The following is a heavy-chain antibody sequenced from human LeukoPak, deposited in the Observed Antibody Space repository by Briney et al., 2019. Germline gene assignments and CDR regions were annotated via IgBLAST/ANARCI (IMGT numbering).Heavy chain of an antibody. D-gene: IGHD3-10*01. Sequence: ASVKVSCKASGYTFTAYYMHWVRQAPGQGLEWMGWINSNSGGTNYAQKFQGRVTMTRDTSISTAYMEVSRLRSDDTAVYYCATYYGSGSYSSRNYYHYYYMDVWGKGTTVTISS. CDR2: INSNSGGT. CDR3: ATYYGSGSYSSRNYYHYYYMDV. V-gene: IGHV1-2*02. J-gene: IGHJ6*03. CDR1: GYTFTAYY.